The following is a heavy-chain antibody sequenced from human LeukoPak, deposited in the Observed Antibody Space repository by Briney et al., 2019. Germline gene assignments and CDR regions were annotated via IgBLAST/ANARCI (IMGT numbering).Heavy chain of an antibody. Sequence: KFQGRVTITRDTSASTAYMELSSLRSEDTAVYYCARELSWGIRDFDYWGQGTLVTVSS. CDR3: ARELSWGIRDFDY. J-gene: IGHJ4*02. V-gene: IGHV1-3*01. D-gene: IGHD3-16*01.